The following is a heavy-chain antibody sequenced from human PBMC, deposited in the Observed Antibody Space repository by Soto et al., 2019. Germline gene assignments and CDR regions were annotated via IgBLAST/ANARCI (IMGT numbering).Heavy chain of an antibody. Sequence: GGSLRLSCAASGFTFSSYSMNWVRQAPGKGLEWVSSISSSSSYIYYADSVKGRFTISRDNAKNSLYLQMNSLRAEDTAVYYCARDIGIAVAGTPFPFDIWGQGTMVTVSS. CDR1: GFTFSSYS. CDR3: ARDIGIAVAGTPFPFDI. D-gene: IGHD6-19*01. V-gene: IGHV3-21*01. J-gene: IGHJ3*02. CDR2: ISSSSSYI.